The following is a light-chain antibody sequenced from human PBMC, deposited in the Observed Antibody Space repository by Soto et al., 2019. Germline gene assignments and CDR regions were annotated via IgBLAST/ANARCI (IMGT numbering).Light chain of an antibody. CDR3: QQYGSSPPWT. Sequence: ESVLTQSPGTLSLSPGERATLSCRASQSVSSSYLTWYQQKPGQAPRLLIYGASSSPTGIPDRFSGSGSGTDFIPTISRLEPEEFAVYYCQQYGSSPPWTVGRGTKGEIK. CDR2: GAS. J-gene: IGKJ1*01. V-gene: IGKV3-20*01. CDR1: QSVSSSY.